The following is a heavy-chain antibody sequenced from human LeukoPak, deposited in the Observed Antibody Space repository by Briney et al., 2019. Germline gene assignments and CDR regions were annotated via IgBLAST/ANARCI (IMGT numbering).Heavy chain of an antibody. J-gene: IGHJ3*02. D-gene: IGHD1-26*01. Sequence: ASVKVSCKASGYTFTSYYMHWVRQAPGQGLEWMGIINPSGGSTSYAQKFQGRVTMTRDMSTSTVYMELSSLRSEDTAVYYCARSRTIVGATDDAFDIWGQGTMVTVSS. CDR3: ARSRTIVGATDDAFDI. CDR2: INPSGGST. V-gene: IGHV1-46*01. CDR1: GYTFTSYY.